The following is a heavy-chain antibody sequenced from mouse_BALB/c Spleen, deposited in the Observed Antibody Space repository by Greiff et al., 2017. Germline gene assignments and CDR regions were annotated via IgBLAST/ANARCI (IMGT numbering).Heavy chain of an antibody. V-gene: IGHV2-9*02. CDR1: GFSLTSYG. D-gene: IGHD1-1*01. CDR2: IWAGGST. J-gene: IGHJ3*01. CDR3: ARDRGDRDPYYYGSSYWFAY. Sequence: QVQLKESGPGLVAPSQSLSITCTVSGFSLTSYGVHWVRQPPGKGLEWLGVIWAGGSTNYNSALMSRLSISKDNSKSQVFLKMNSLQTDDTAMYYCARDRGDRDPYYYGSSYWFAYWGQGTLVTVSA.